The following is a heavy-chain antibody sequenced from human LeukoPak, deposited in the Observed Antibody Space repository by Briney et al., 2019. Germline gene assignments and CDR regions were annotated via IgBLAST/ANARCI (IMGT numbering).Heavy chain of an antibody. D-gene: IGHD5-24*01. CDR3: ARLLTRDYNYWFDP. J-gene: IGHJ5*02. Sequence: ASVKVSCKASGYTFTGYYMHWVRQAPGQGLEWMGWINPNSGGTNYAQKFQGRVTMTRDTSIRTAYMELSRLRSDDTAVYYCARLLTRDYNYWFDPWGQGTLVTVSS. CDR1: GYTFTGYY. CDR2: INPNSGGT. V-gene: IGHV1-2*02.